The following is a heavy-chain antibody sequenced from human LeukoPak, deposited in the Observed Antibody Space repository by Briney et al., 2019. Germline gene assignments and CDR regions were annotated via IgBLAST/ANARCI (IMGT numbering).Heavy chain of an antibody. CDR2: IWYDGSNK. V-gene: IGHV3-33*06. D-gene: IGHD2-2*02. CDR3: AKEHCSSTSCYSPLYYYYYMDV. CDR1: GFTFSSYG. Sequence: PGGSLRLSCAASGFTFSSYGMHWVRQAPGKGLEWVAVIWYDGSNKYYADSVKGRFTISRDNSKNTLYLQMNSLRAEDTAVYYCAKEHCSSTSCYSPLYYYYYMDVWGKGTTVTVSS. J-gene: IGHJ6*03.